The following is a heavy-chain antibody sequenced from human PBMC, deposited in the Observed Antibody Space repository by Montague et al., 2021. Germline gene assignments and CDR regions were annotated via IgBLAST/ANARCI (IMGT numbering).Heavy chain of an antibody. D-gene: IGHD2-15*01. Sequence: SETLSLTCTVYGGSFSGYYWNWIRQSPGKRPEWIGEISHNGSTSYNPSLKSRVTMSVDTSKKQFSLNLNSVTAADTALYYCAIGLYVAVLLVATGWFDAWGQGTLVTVSS. CDR1: GGSFSGYY. V-gene: IGHV4-34*01. CDR2: ISHNGST. J-gene: IGHJ5*02. CDR3: AIGLYVAVLLVATGWFDA.